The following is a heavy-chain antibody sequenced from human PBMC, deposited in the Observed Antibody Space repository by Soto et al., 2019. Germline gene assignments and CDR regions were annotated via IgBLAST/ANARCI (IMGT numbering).Heavy chain of an antibody. CDR3: ARGPVGGYYDSSGYLTNFDY. CDR2: INPSGGST. Sequence: ASVKVSCKASGYTFTSYYMNWVRQAPGQGLEWMGIINPSGGSTSYAQKFQGRVTMTRDTSTSTVYMELSSLRSEDTAVYYCARGPVGGYYDSSGYLTNFDYWGQGTLVTV. J-gene: IGHJ4*02. D-gene: IGHD3-22*01. CDR1: GYTFTSYY. V-gene: IGHV1-46*03.